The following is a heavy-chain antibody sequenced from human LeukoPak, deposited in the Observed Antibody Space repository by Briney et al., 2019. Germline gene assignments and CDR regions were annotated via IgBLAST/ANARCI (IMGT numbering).Heavy chain of an antibody. CDR2: ISGSGGST. CDR3: ASGVTRYGARAYYFDY. J-gene: IGHJ4*02. D-gene: IGHD4-17*01. Sequence: GGSLRPSCAASGFTFSDYYMSWIRQAPGKGLEWVSAISGSGGSTYYADSVKGRFTISRDNSKNTLYLQMNSLRAEDTAVYYCASGVTRYGARAYYFDYWGQGTLVTVSS. V-gene: IGHV3-23*01. CDR1: GFTFSDYY.